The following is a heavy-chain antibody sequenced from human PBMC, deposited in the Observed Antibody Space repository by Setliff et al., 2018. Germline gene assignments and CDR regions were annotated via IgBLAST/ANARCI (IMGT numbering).Heavy chain of an antibody. CDR1: GYTFTSYY. Sequence: ASVKVSCKASGYTFTSYYMHWARQAPGQGLEWMGIINPSGGSTSYAQKFQGRVTMTRDTSTSTVYMELSSLRFEDTAVYYCARGAYYDSSGSYAFDIWGQGTLVTVSS. J-gene: IGHJ3*02. V-gene: IGHV1-46*01. CDR3: ARGAYYDSSGSYAFDI. D-gene: IGHD3-22*01. CDR2: INPSGGST.